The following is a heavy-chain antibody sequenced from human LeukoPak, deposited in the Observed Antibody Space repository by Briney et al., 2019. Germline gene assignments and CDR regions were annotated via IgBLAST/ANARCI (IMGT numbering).Heavy chain of an antibody. CDR2: ISYDGSNK. V-gene: IGHV3-30-3*01. Sequence: GGSLRLSCAASGFTFSSYAMPWVRQAPGRGLEWGAVISYDGSNKYYADSVKGRFTISRDNSKNTLYLQMNSLRAEDTAVYYCARDSSGWYHAFDIWGQGTMVTVSS. CDR1: GFTFSSYA. J-gene: IGHJ3*02. CDR3: ARDSSGWYHAFDI. D-gene: IGHD6-19*01.